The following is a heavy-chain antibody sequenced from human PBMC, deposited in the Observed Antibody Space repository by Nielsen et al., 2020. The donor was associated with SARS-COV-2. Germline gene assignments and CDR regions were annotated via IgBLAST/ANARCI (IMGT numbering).Heavy chain of an antibody. CDR2: IIPIFGTA. CDR3: ARDGGYSSSWSQGSYGMDV. D-gene: IGHD6-13*01. V-gene: IGHV1-69*01. J-gene: IGHJ6*02. Sequence: VRQMPGKGLEWMGGIIPIFGTANYAQKFQGRVTITADESTSTAYMELSSLRSEDTAVYYCARDGGYSSSWSQGSYGMDVWGQGTTVTVSS.